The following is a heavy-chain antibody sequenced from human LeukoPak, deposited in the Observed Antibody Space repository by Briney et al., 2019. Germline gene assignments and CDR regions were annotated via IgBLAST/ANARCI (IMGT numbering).Heavy chain of an antibody. D-gene: IGHD2-2*02. Sequence: ASVKVSCKASGYTFTGYYMHWVRQAPGQGLEWMGWINPNSGGTNYAQKFQGRVTMTRDTSISTAYMELSRLRSDDTAVYYCATDRRAAINWFDPWGQGTLVTVSS. CDR3: ATDRRAAINWFDP. CDR2: INPNSGGT. J-gene: IGHJ5*02. CDR1: GYTFTGYY. V-gene: IGHV1-2*02.